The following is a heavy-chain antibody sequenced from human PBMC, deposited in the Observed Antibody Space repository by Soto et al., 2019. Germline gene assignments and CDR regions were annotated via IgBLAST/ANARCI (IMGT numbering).Heavy chain of an antibody. V-gene: IGHV4-39*01. J-gene: IGHJ4*02. CDR3: ARRGYGSGYSYGLDFDY. Sequence: QLQLQESGPGLVKPSETLSLTCTVSGGSISSSSYYWGWIRQPPGKGLEWIGSIYYSGSTYYNPSLKSRVTISVDPSKNQFSLKLSSVTAADTAVYYCARRGYGSGYSYGLDFDYWGQGTLVTVSS. D-gene: IGHD5-18*01. CDR1: GGSISSSSYY. CDR2: IYYSGST.